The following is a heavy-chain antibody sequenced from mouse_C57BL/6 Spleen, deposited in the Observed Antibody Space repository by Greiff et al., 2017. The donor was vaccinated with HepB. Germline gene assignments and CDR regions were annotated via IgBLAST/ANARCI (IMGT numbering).Heavy chain of an antibody. Sequence: QVQLQQSGAELARPGASVKLSCKASGYTFTSYGISWVKQRTGQGLEWIGEIYPRSGNTYYNEKFKGKATLTADKSSSTAYMELRSLTSEDSAVYFCARVDYYGSSPAWFAYWGQGTLVTVSA. CDR1: GYTFTSYG. CDR3: ARVDYYGSSPAWFAY. CDR2: IYPRSGNT. V-gene: IGHV1-81*01. J-gene: IGHJ3*01. D-gene: IGHD1-1*01.